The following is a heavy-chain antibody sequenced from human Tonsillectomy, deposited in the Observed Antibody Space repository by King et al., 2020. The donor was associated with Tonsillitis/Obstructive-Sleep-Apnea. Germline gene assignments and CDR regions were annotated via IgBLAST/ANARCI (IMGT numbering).Heavy chain of an antibody. CDR2: IYYSGST. V-gene: IGHV4-59*01. J-gene: IGHJ2*01. D-gene: IGHD7-27*01. CDR1: GGSISNYY. Sequence: VQLQESGPGLVKPSETLSLTCTVSGGSISNYYWNWIRQPPGKGLEWIGYIYYSGSTNYNPSLNSRFTISVDTSKNQFSLKLSSVTAADTAVYYGAPANPRGNWGYWYFDLWGRGTLVTVSS. CDR3: APANPRGNWGYWYFDL.